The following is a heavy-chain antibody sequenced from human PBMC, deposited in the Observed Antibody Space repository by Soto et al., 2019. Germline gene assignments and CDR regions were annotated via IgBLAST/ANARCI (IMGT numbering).Heavy chain of an antibody. D-gene: IGHD6-19*01. J-gene: IGHJ4*02. CDR1: GFTFSSYA. CDR2: IRSKAYGGTT. V-gene: IGHV3-49*04. CDR3: TRSLAVACTGPFDY. Sequence: GGSLRLSCAASGFTFSSYAMSWVRQAPGKGLEWVGFIRSKAYGGTTEYAASVKGRFTISRDDSKSIAYLQMNSLKTEDTAVYYCTRSLAVACTGPFDYWGQGTLVTVSS.